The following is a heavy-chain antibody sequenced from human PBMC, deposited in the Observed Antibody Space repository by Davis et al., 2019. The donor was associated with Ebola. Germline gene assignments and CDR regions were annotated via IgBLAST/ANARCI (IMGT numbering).Heavy chain of an antibody. V-gene: IGHV4-34*01. D-gene: IGHD2-2*01. J-gene: IGHJ4*02. CDR2: INHSGST. CDR3: ARGRALVPAARFDY. Sequence: MPSETLSLTCAVYGGSFSGYYWSWIRQPPGKGLEWIGEINHSGSTNYNLSLKSRVTISVDTSKNQFSLKLSSVTAADTAVYYCARGRALVPAARFDYWGQGTLVTVSS. CDR1: GGSFSGYY.